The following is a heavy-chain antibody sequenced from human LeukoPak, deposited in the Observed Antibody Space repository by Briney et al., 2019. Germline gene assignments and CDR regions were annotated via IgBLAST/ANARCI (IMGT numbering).Heavy chain of an antibody. J-gene: IGHJ4*02. CDR3: ARVCGSGSYTDY. CDR2: INPNSGGT. CDR1: GYTFTGYY. V-gene: IGHV1-2*02. Sequence: RWASVKVSCKASGYTFTGYYMHWVRQAPGQGLEWMGWINPNSGGTNYAQKFQGRVTMTRDTSISTAYMELSRLRSDDTAVYYCARVCGSGSYTDYWGQGTLVTVSS. D-gene: IGHD3-10*01.